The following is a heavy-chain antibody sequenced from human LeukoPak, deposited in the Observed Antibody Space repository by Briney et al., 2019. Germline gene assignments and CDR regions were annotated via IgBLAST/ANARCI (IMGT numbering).Heavy chain of an antibody. CDR1: GFTFSSYW. CDR3: ARDKSVYYDTSGSRFDY. V-gene: IGHV3-7*01. Sequence: GGSLRLSCAASGFTFSSYWMSWVRQAPGKGLEWVANIKQDGSEKYYVDSVKGRFTISRDNAKNSLYLQMNSLRAEDTAVYYCARDKSVYYDTSGSRFDYWGQGTLVTVSS. CDR2: IKQDGSEK. J-gene: IGHJ4*02. D-gene: IGHD3-22*01.